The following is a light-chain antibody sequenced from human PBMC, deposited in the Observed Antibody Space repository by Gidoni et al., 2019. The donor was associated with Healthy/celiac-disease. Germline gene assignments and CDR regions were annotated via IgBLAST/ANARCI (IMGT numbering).Light chain of an antibody. V-gene: IGKV3-11*01. J-gene: IGKJ1*01. CDR1: QSVSSY. CDR3: QQRSNWPPWT. CDR2: DAS. Sequence: EIVLTQSPATLSLSPGERATLSCRASQSVSSYLAWYQQKPGQAPRLLIYDASNRATGIPARFSGSGSVTDFTLTISSLEPEDFAVYYCQQRSNWPPWTFXQXTKVEIK.